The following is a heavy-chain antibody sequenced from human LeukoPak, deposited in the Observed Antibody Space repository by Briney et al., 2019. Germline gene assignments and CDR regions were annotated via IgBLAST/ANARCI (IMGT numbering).Heavy chain of an antibody. V-gene: IGHV3-21*04. CDR2: ISSSSSHI. CDR1: GFTFSSYS. Sequence: GGSLRLSCAASGFTFSSYSLSWVRQAPGKGLEWVSSISSSSSHIYYADSVKGRFTISRDNAKNSLYLQMNSLRAEDTAVYYCAKGKYGDYAVDYWGQGTLVTVSS. J-gene: IGHJ4*02. D-gene: IGHD4-17*01. CDR3: AKGKYGDYAVDY.